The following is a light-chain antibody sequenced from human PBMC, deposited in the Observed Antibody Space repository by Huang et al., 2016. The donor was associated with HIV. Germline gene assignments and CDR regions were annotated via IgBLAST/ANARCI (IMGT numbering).Light chain of an antibody. CDR1: QSVSSN. CDR2: GAS. J-gene: IGKJ2*01. V-gene: IGKV3-15*01. Sequence: EIVMTQSPATLSVSPGERATLSCRASQSVSSNLAWYQQKPGQAPRLLLYGASTRATGIPARFSGSGSGTEFTLTISSLQSEDFAVYYCQQYNNWHYTFGQGTKLEIK. CDR3: QQYNNWHYT.